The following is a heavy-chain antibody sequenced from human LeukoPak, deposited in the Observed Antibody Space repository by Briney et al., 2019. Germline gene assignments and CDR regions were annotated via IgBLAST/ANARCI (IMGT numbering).Heavy chain of an antibody. Sequence: GASVKVSCKASGYTFTGYYMHWVRQAPGQGLEWMGRINPNSGGTNYAQKFQGRVTMTRDTSISTAYMELSRLRSDGTAVYYCARYSAWESFDYWGQGTLVTVSS. CDR2: INPNSGGT. J-gene: IGHJ4*02. CDR3: ARYSAWESFDY. CDR1: GYTFTGYY. V-gene: IGHV1-2*06. D-gene: IGHD1-26*01.